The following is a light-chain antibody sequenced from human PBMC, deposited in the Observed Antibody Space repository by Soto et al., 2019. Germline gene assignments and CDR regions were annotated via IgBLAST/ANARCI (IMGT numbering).Light chain of an antibody. CDR3: QQSYTTPWT. J-gene: IGKJ1*01. CDR1: RNIKSD. V-gene: IGKV1-39*01. CDR2: AAF. Sequence: DIQMTQSPSSLSASVGDRVTITCRASRNIKSDLNWYQQKPGKAHKLLIYAAFNLDGGVPSKFSGSGSGTDFTLTVSSRQPEDVATYYCQQSYTTPWTFGQGTKVEIK.